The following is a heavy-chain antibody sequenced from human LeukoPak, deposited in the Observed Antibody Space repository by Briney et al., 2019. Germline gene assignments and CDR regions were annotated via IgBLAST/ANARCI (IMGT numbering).Heavy chain of an antibody. J-gene: IGHJ5*02. V-gene: IGHV1-69*06. CDR1: GGTFSSYA. CDR2: IIPIFGTA. D-gene: IGHD1-26*01. Sequence: SVKVSCKASGGTFSSYAISWVRQAPGQGLEWMGGIIPIFGTANYAQKFQGRVTITADKSTSTAYMELSSLRSEDTAVYYCASIVGATDNWFDPWGQGTLVTVSS. CDR3: ASIVGATDNWFDP.